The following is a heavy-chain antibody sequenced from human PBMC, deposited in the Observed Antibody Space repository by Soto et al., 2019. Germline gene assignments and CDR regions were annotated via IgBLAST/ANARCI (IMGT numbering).Heavy chain of an antibody. Sequence: QVQLVESGGGVVQPGRSLRLSCAASGFTFSSYGMHWVRQAPGKGLEWVAVIWYDGSNKYYADSVKGRFTISRDNSKNTLYLQMYSLRAEDTAVYYCARNYGVAGTGLDWFDPWGQGTLVTVSS. CDR3: ARNYGVAGTGLDWFDP. CDR2: IWYDGSNK. CDR1: GFTFSSYG. J-gene: IGHJ5*02. D-gene: IGHD6-19*01. V-gene: IGHV3-33*01.